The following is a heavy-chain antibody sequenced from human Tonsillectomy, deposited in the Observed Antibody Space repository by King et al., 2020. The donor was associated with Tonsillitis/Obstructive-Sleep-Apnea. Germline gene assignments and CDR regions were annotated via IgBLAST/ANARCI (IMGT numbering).Heavy chain of an antibody. CDR2: IWYDGTNK. CDR1: GFTFSSYG. V-gene: IGHV3-33*01. CDR3: ARDHLYYDMLTGYYPYYFDY. J-gene: IGHJ4*02. Sequence: VQLVESGGGVVQPGRSLRLSCAASGFTFSSYGMHWVRQAPGKGLEWVAVIWYDGTNKYYTDSVKGRFTISRDNSKNTLYLQMNSLRAEDTAVYYCARDHLYYDMLTGYYPYYFDYWGQGTLVTVSS. D-gene: IGHD3-9*01.